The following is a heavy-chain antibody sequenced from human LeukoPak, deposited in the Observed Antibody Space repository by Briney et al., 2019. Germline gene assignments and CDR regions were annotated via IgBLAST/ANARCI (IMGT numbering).Heavy chain of an antibody. J-gene: IGHJ4*02. D-gene: IGHD3-22*01. V-gene: IGHV3-21*01. CDR1: GFTFSSYS. CDR2: ISSSSSYI. Sequence: GGSLRLSCAASGFTFSSYSMNWVRQAPGKGLEWVSSISSSSSYIYYADSVKGRFTISRDNAKNSLYLQMNSLRAEDTAAYYCARDSDSSGYYYNWGQGTLVTVSS. CDR3: ARDSDSSGYYYN.